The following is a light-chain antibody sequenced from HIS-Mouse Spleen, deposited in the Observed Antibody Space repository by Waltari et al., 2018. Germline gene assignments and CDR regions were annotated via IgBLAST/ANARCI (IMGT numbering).Light chain of an antibody. Sequence: SSELTQDPAVSVALGQTARITCQGDSLRSYYASWYQQKPGQAPVLVIYGKNNRPSGIPDRFSGSSSGSTASLTITGVQAEDEADYYCNSRDSSGNRVFGGGTKLTVL. J-gene: IGLJ3*02. CDR1: SLRSYY. CDR3: NSRDSSGNRV. V-gene: IGLV3-19*01. CDR2: GKN.